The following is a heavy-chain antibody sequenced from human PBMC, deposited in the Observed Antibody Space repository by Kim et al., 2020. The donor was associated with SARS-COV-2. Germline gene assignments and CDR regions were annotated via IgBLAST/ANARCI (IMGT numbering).Heavy chain of an antibody. CDR1: GGSISSSSYY. D-gene: IGHD3-22*01. CDR2: IYYSGST. CDR3: ARLASNYYDSSGYYSRAFDY. J-gene: IGHJ4*02. Sequence: SETLSLTCTVSGGSISSSSYYWGWIRQPPGKGLEWIGSIYYSGSTYYNPSLKSRVTISVDTSKNQFSLKLSSVTAADTAVYYCARLASNYYDSSGYYSRAFDYWGQGTLVTVSS. V-gene: IGHV4-39*01.